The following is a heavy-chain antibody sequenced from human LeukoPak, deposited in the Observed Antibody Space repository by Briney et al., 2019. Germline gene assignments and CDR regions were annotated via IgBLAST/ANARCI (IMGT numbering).Heavy chain of an antibody. CDR1: GYTFTSYG. CDR2: INPSGGST. V-gene: IGHV1-46*01. D-gene: IGHD6-13*01. Sequence: ASVKVSCKASGYTFTSYGISWVRQAPGQGLEWMGIINPSGGSTSYAQKFQGRVTMTRDMSTSTVYMELSSLRSEDTAVYYCARDSSSWYYLYWGQGTLVTVSS. J-gene: IGHJ4*02. CDR3: ARDSSSWYYLY.